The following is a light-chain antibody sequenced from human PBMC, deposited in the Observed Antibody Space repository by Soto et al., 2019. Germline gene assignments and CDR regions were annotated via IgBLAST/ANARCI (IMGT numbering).Light chain of an antibody. CDR2: AAS. CDR3: QQYYSYPLT. J-gene: IGKJ3*01. Sequence: AIRMTQSPSSLSASTGDRVTITCRASQGISSYLAWYQQKPGKAPKLLIYAASTLQSGVPSRFSGSGSGTDFNLTISCLQSEDFATYYCQQYYSYPLTFGPGTKVYIK. CDR1: QGISSY. V-gene: IGKV1-8*01.